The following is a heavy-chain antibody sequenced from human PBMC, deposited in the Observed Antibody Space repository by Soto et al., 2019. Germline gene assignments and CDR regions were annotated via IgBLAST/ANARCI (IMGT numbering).Heavy chain of an antibody. CDR1: SDSISSYY. V-gene: IGHV4-59*08. D-gene: IGHD6-19*01. CDR2: TDYSGNT. Sequence: QVQLQESGPGLVRPSETLSLTCTVSSDSISSYYWIWIRQSPGKGLEWMGYTDYSGNTTYNPSLKCRVTISGDTSKNQFSLRLSSVTAADTAVYYCARAVGDPLYYLDYWGQGTLVTVSS. CDR3: ARAVGDPLYYLDY. J-gene: IGHJ4*02.